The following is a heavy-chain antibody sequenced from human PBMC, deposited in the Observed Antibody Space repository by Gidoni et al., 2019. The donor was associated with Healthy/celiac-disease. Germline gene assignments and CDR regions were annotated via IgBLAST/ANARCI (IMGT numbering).Heavy chain of an antibody. D-gene: IGHD6-19*01. V-gene: IGHV4-39*07. J-gene: IGHJ4*02. CDR2: IYYSGST. CDR3: AMFASDAGGWYNNFDY. Sequence: QLQLQESGPGLVKPSETLSLTCTVSGGSISSSSYYWGWIRQPPGKGLEWIGSIYYSGSTYYNPSLKSRVTISVDTSKNQFSLKLSSVTAADTAVYYCAMFASDAGGWYNNFDYWGQGTLVTVSS. CDR1: GGSISSSSYY.